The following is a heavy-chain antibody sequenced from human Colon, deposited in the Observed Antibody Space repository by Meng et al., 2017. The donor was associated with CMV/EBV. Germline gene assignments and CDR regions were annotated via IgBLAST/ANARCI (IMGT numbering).Heavy chain of an antibody. J-gene: IGHJ4*02. D-gene: IGHD3-22*01. CDR1: GVSITSGAYS. CDR2: MYHTGGT. CDR3: ARVVVTNYFDS. V-gene: IGHV4-30-2*06. Sequence: CAVTGVSITSGAYSWTWIRQSPGRGLEWIGYMYHTGGTYYNPSLKSRVTISQDRSKNQFSLNLTSVTAADTAVYYCARVVVTNYFDSWGQGMLVTVSS.